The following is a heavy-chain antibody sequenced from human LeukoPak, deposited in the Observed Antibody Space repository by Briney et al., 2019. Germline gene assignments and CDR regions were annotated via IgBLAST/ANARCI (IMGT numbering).Heavy chain of an antibody. CDR2: INPSGGST. CDR3: ARGPTLVVVTD. CDR1: GYTFTSYD. V-gene: IGHV1-46*01. J-gene: IGHJ4*02. D-gene: IGHD2-21*02. Sequence: ASVKVSCKASGYTFTSYDINWVRQAPGQGLEWMGIINPSGGSTSYAQKFQGRVTMTRDTSTSTVYMELSSLRSEDTAVYYCARGPTLVVVTDWGQGTLVTVSS.